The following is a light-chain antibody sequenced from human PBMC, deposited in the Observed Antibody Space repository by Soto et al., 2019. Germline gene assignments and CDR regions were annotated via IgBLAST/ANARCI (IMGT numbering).Light chain of an antibody. CDR1: SGHSTNA. V-gene: IGLV4-69*01. CDR3: QTRDTGPWI. J-gene: IGLJ2*01. CDR2: VNSDGSL. Sequence: QSVLTQSPSASASPGASVRLTCTLNSGHSTNAIAWHQQQPEKGPRYLMKVNSDGSLDKGDGIPDRFSGSSSGAERYLTISSLQSEDEGDYYCQTRDTGPWIFGGGTKVTVL.